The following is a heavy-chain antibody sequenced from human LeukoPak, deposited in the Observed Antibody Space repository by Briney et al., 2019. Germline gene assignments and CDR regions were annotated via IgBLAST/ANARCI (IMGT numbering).Heavy chain of an antibody. CDR3: ARDIPGGGYYDRYNWFDP. CDR1: GGSISSGSYY. V-gene: IGHV4-61*02. CDR2: IYTSGST. Sequence: PSQTLSLTCTVSGGSISSGSYYWRWIRQPAGKGLEWIGRIYTSGSTNYNPSLKSRFTISVDTSKNQFSLKLSSVTAADTAVYYCARDIPGGGYYDRYNWFDPWGQGTLVTVSS. J-gene: IGHJ5*02. D-gene: IGHD3-10*02.